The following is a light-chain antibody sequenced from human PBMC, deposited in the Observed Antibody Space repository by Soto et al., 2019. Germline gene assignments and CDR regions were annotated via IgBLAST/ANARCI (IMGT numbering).Light chain of an antibody. CDR2: GAS. J-gene: IGKJ1*01. V-gene: IGKV3-20*01. CDR1: QSVSSSY. Sequence: EIVLTQSPGTLSLSPGERATLSCRASQSVSSSYLAWYQQKPGQAPRLLIYGASSRATGIPDRFSGSGSGPDFTLTIRRLEPEHFAVYYCQHYGTSPWTFGQGTKVEI. CDR3: QHYGTSPWT.